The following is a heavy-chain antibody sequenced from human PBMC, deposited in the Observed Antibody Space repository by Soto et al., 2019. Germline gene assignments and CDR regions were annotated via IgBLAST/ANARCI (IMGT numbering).Heavy chain of an antibody. J-gene: IGHJ6*02. Sequence: QITLKESGPTLVKPTETLTLTCTFSGFSLSTSGEAVGWIRQPPGKALEWLALIYWDDDKRYSPSLKSRLTITKETSQNQVVLTVTDMDPVETATYFLAHTSFESPDYFFPGMDGWGQGTTVTVSS. CDR3: AHTSFESPDYFFPGMDG. CDR1: GFSLSTSGEA. D-gene: IGHD3-10*01. V-gene: IGHV2-5*02. CDR2: IYWDDDK.